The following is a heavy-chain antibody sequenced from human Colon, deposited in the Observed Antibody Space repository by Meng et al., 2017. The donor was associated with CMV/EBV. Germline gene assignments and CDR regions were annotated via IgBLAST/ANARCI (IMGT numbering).Heavy chain of an antibody. D-gene: IGHD3-3*01. CDR3: AKSWASITIFGVPRGGSYYYNMDV. J-gene: IGHJ6*02. Sequence: GGSLRLSCAASGFAFSSYAMSWVRQAPGKGLEWVSGISGSGDSRYYADSVKGRFTISRDNSKDTLYLQMNSLRVEDTAVYYCAKSWASITIFGVPRGGSYYYNMDVWGQGTSVTVSS. CDR2: ISGSGDSR. CDR1: GFAFSSYA. V-gene: IGHV3-23*01.